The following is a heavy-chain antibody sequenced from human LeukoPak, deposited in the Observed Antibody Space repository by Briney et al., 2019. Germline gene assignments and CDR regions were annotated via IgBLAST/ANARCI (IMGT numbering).Heavy chain of an antibody. D-gene: IGHD6-19*01. CDR2: IYYSGST. V-gene: IGHV4-59*01. Sequence: PSETLSLTCTVSGGSISSYYWSWIRQPPGKGLEWIGYIYYSGSTNYNPSLKSRVTISVDTSKNQFSLKLSSVTAADTAVYYCARDDSSGWYGNWGQGTLVTVSS. J-gene: IGHJ4*02. CDR1: GGSISSYY. CDR3: ARDDSSGWYGN.